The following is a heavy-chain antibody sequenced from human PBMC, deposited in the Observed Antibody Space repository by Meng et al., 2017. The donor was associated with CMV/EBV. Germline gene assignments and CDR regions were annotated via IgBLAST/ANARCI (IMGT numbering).Heavy chain of an antibody. CDR1: GCTFSSYS. D-gene: IGHD3-22*01. V-gene: IGHV1-69*05. CDR2: IIPIFGKT. CDR3: ARGGYYGSSGYYY. J-gene: IGHJ4*02. Sequence: SVKVSCKASGCTFSSYSISWVRQAPGQGLEWMGGIIPIFGKTNYAQKFQGRVTITTDESTSTAYMELSSLRSEDTAVYYCARGGYYGSSGYYYWGQGTLVTVSS.